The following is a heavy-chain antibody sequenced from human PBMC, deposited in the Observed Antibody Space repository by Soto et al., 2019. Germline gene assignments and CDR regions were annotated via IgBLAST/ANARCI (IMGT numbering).Heavy chain of an antibody. V-gene: IGHV3-23*01. CDR2: ISGSGGST. Sequence: GGSLRLSCAASGFTFSSYAMSWVRQAPGKGLEWVSAISGSGGSTYYADSVKGRFTISRDNARPSVFLQMNSLRSDDTAVYFCARSLRATSPLTFWGQGTPVTVSS. CDR3: ARSLRATSPLTF. D-gene: IGHD7-27*01. J-gene: IGHJ4*02. CDR1: GFTFSSYA.